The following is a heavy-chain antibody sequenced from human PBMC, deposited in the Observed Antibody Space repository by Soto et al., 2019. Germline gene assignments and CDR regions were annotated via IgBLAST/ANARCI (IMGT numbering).Heavy chain of an antibody. CDR1: GGTISSWY. Sequence: QVQLQESGPGLVKPSETLSLTCTVSGGTISSWYWSWIRQPPGKGLEWIGYIYYSGSTNCNPSLKSRVTISVDTSKNQFSLKLSSVTAADTAVYYCARRYGSAIDDWGQGTLVTVSS. CDR3: ARRYGSAIDD. D-gene: IGHD1-26*01. J-gene: IGHJ4*02. CDR2: IYYSGST. V-gene: IGHV4-59*08.